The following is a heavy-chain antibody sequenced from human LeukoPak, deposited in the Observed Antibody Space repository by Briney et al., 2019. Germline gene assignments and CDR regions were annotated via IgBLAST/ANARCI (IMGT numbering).Heavy chain of an antibody. CDR2: IIPIFGTA. Sequence: VASVKVSCKASGGTFSSYAISWVRQASGQGLEWMGGIIPIFGTANYAQKFQGRVTITADESTSTAYMELSSLRSEDTAVYYCATIGSSGWYYFDYWGQGTLVTVSS. CDR3: ATIGSSGWYYFDY. CDR1: GGTFSSYA. D-gene: IGHD6-19*01. J-gene: IGHJ4*02. V-gene: IGHV1-69*13.